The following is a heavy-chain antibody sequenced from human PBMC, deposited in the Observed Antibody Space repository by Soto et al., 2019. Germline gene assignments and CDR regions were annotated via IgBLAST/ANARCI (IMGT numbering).Heavy chain of an antibody. CDR1: GGSISSGGYY. D-gene: IGHD3-3*01. V-gene: IGHV4-31*03. CDR3: ARGVREYDFWSGYFHDYYYYGMDV. J-gene: IGHJ6*02. CDR2: IYYSGST. Sequence: KPSETLSLTCTVSGGSISSGGYYWSWIRQHPGKGLEWIGYIYYSGSTYYNPSLKSRVTISVDTSKNQFSLKLSSVTAADTAVYYCARGVREYDFWSGYFHDYYYYGMDVWGQGTTVTVSS.